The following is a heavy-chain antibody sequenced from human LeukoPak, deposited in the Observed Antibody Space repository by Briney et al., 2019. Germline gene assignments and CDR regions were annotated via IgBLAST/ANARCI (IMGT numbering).Heavy chain of an antibody. Sequence: GGSLRLSCAASGFTFSSYTMHWVRQAPGKGLEWVALISSDGSKEYYADSVKGRFTVSRDNSKNTLYLQMNSLKAEDTALFYCATDAGYGXXXPFDCWGQGTLVTVSS. D-gene: IGHD6-19*01. V-gene: IGHV3-30-3*01. CDR2: ISSDGSKE. CDR1: GFTFSSYT. CDR3: ATDAGYGXXXPFDC. J-gene: IGHJ4*02.